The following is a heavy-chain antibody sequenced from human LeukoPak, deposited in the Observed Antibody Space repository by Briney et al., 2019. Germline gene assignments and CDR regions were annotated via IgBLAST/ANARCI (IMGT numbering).Heavy chain of an antibody. V-gene: IGHV4-39*01. Sequence: TSETLSPTCTVSGGSISSSSYYWGWIRQPPGKGLEWIGSIYYSGSTYYNPSLKSRVTISVDTSKNQFSLKLSSVTAADTAVYYCARSPVLVTAWGYWGQGTLVTVSS. CDR3: ARSPVLVTAWGY. D-gene: IGHD2-21*02. CDR1: GGSISSSSYY. J-gene: IGHJ4*02. CDR2: IYYSGST.